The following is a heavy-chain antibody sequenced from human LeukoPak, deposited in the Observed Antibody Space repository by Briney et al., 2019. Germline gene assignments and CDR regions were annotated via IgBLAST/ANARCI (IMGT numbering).Heavy chain of an antibody. D-gene: IGHD6-19*01. J-gene: IGHJ3*02. Sequence: SETLSLTCAVSGGSISSSNWWSWVRQPPGKGLEWIGEIYHSGSTNYNPSLKSRVTISVDKSKNQFSLKLSSVTAADTAVYYCAREISSGWYGVAFDIWGQGTMVTVSP. CDR2: IYHSGST. CDR1: GGSISSSNW. CDR3: AREISSGWYGVAFDI. V-gene: IGHV4-4*02.